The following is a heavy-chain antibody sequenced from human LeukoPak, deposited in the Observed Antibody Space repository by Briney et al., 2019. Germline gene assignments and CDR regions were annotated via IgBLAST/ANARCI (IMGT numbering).Heavy chain of an antibody. CDR3: ARGIAARPGYYWFNP. CDR1: GGSISSYY. D-gene: IGHD6-6*01. V-gene: IGHV4-59*01. Sequence: SETLSLTCTVSGGSISSYYWSWIRQPPGKGLEWIGYIYYSGSTNYNPSLKSRVTISVGTSKNQFSLKLSSVTAADTAVYYCARGIAARPGYYWFNPWGQGTLVTVSS. J-gene: IGHJ5*02. CDR2: IYYSGST.